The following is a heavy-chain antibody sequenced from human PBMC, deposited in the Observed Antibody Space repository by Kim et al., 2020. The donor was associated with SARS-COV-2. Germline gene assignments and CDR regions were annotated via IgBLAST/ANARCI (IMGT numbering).Heavy chain of an antibody. V-gene: IGHV3-23*03. CDR2: IYTGVGSK. CDR3: ARQQVFDF. CDR1: GFIFSNYA. J-gene: IGHJ4*02. Sequence: GGSLRLSCAASGFIFSNYAMSWVRQAPWKGLEWVSIIYTGVGSKYYADSVKGRFIISRDDSKNTLYLQMNSLRAEDTAVYYCARQQVFDFWGQGTLVTVS. D-gene: IGHD6-13*01.